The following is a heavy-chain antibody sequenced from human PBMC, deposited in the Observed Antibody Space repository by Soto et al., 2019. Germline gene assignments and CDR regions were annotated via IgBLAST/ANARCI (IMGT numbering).Heavy chain of an antibody. Sequence: EVQLLESGGGLVQPGGSLRLSCAASGVTFTSYAMTWVRQVPGEGLQWVSSISKSGDSTYYADSVKGRFTTSRDNSKNTLYLQMNSLRADDTAIYYFAKGSFGFDYWGQGTLVTVSS. J-gene: IGHJ4*02. CDR3: AKGSFGFDY. CDR2: ISKSGDST. D-gene: IGHD3-10*01. CDR1: GVTFTSYA. V-gene: IGHV3-23*01.